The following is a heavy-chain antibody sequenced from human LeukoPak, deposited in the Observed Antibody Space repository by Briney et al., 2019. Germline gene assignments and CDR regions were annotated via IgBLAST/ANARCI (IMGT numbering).Heavy chain of an antibody. CDR2: IYHSGST. CDR1: GGSISSGGYS. V-gene: IGHV4-30-2*01. D-gene: IGHD2-2*01. CDR3: ARAGYCSSTSCYAGFDY. Sequence: SQTLSLTCAVSGGSISSGGYSWSWIRQPPGKGLEWIGYIYHSGSTYYNPSLKSRVTISVDRSKNQFSLKLSSVTAADTAVYYCARAGYCSSTSCYAGFDYWGQGTLVSVSS. J-gene: IGHJ4*02.